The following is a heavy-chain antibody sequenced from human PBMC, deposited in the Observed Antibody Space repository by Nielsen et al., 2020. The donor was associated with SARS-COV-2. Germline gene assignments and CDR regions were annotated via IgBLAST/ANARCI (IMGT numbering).Heavy chain of an antibody. CDR1: GGSFSEYY. CDR2: IYPSGST. CDR3: ARTILPNWDYRAYDY. J-gene: IGHJ4*02. V-gene: IGHV4-34*01. Sequence: SETLSLTCGVYGGSFSEYYWTWIRQAPGKGLEWIGEIYPSGSTNYNPSLKSRVTISVDTSKMPFSLELRSVTAADTAVYYCARTILPNWDYRAYDYWGQGALVTVSS. D-gene: IGHD1-7*01.